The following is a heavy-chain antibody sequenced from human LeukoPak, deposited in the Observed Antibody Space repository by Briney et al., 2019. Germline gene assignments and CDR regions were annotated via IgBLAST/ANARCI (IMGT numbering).Heavy chain of an antibody. D-gene: IGHD3-22*01. J-gene: IGHJ4*02. CDR2: IYAGGST. V-gene: IGHV3-53*01. CDR1: GLTVSDDY. Sequence: GGSLRLSCAASGLTVSDDYMTWVRQAPGKGLEWVSVIYAGGSTFYADPAKGRFTISRDNSKNTLHLQMNSLRAEDTAIYYCAKSRARREGSSGSIDYWGQGTLVTVSS. CDR3: AKSRARREGSSGSIDY.